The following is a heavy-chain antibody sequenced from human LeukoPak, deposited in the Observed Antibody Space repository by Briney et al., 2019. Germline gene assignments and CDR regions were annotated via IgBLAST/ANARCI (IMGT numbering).Heavy chain of an antibody. CDR1: GFTFSNYG. Sequence: GGSLRLSCAASGFTFSNYGMHWVRQAPGKGLEWVAVIWYDGSNKYYADSVKGRFTISRDNSKNTLYLQMNSLRAEDTAVSYCAKDGSGSYLDYWGQGTLVTVSS. CDR3: AKDGSGSYLDY. J-gene: IGHJ4*02. D-gene: IGHD3-10*01. V-gene: IGHV3-33*06. CDR2: IWYDGSNK.